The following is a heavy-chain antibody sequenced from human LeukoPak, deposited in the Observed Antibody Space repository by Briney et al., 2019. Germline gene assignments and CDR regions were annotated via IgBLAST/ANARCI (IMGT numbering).Heavy chain of an antibody. V-gene: IGHV5-51*01. CDR3: ARRVPSAASFDY. D-gene: IGHD6-25*01. Sequence: GESLKISCKGSGYSFTSYWIGWVRQMPGKGLEWMGIIYPGDSDTRYRPSFQGQVTISADKSISTVYLQWSSLKASDTAIYYCARRVPSAASFDYWGQGTLVTVSS. CDR2: IYPGDSDT. J-gene: IGHJ4*02. CDR1: GYSFTSYW.